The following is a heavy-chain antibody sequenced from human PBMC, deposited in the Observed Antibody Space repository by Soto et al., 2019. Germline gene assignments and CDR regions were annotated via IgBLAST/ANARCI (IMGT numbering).Heavy chain of an antibody. V-gene: IGHV1-18*01. D-gene: IGHD1-1*01. CDR2: ISGYNGDT. J-gene: IGHJ6*02. Sequence: QGQLVQSGPEVKKPGASVKVSCKASGYTFNRYGISWVRQATGHGLECMGWISGYNGDTNYAQKVHGRVTMTLDSSTSTAYMELGSLTSDSTAISCCAKNGQLPYDSDGMAVWGQGTTVTFSS. CDR3: AKNGQLPYDSDGMAV. CDR1: GYTFNRYG.